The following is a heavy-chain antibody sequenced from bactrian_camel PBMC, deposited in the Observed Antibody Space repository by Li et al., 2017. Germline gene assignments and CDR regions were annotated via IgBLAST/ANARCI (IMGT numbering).Heavy chain of an antibody. D-gene: IGHD4*01. V-gene: IGHV3S1*01. J-gene: IGHJ4*01. CDR2: IYSAGGST. CDR3: AAGPEALRLASCPEAATMTYRNYY. Sequence: HVQLVESGGGSVQAGGSLKLSCAIIGHMSRSYCMSWIRQAPGKDREGVAVIYSAGGSTRYADSVKGRFTISKDNAKNSLKVEDTGVYYCAAGPEALRLASCPEAATMTYRNYYWGQGTQVTVS. CDR1: GHMSRSYC.